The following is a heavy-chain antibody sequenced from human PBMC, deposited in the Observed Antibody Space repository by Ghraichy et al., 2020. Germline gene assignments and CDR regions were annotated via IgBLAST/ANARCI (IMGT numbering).Heavy chain of an antibody. CDR2: IYYSGST. D-gene: IGHD5-12*01. CDR1: GGSISSYY. CDR3: ARRLHGTDSEFYYYYYYMDV. V-gene: IGHV4-59*01. J-gene: IGHJ6*03. Sequence: SETLSLTCTVSGGSISSYYWSWIRQPPGKGLEWIGYIYYSGSTNYNPSLKSRVTISVDTSKNQFSLKLSSVTAADTAVYYCARRLHGTDSEFYYYYYYMDVWGKGTTVTVSS.